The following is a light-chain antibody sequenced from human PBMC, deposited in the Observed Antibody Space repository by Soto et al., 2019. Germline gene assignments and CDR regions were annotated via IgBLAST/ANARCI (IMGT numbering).Light chain of an antibody. J-gene: IGLJ2*01. CDR3: QSYQSGNVV. CDR1: SGSIASNY. CDR2: EDN. Sequence: NFMLTQPHSVSESPGKTVTISCTLSSGSIASNYVQWYQQRPGSAPTPVIYEDNERPSGVPDRFSGSIDSSSNSASLTISGLKTDDEADYYCQSYQSGNVVFGGGTKLTVL. V-gene: IGLV6-57*04.